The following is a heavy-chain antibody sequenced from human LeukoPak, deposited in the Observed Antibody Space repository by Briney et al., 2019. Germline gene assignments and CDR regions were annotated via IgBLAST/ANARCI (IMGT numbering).Heavy chain of an antibody. CDR1: GFTFSSYG. CDR2: IRYDGSNK. Sequence: GGSLRLSCAASGFTFSSYGMHWVRQAPGKGLEWVAFIRYDGSNKYYADSVKGRFTISRDNSKNTLYPQMNSLRAEDTAVYYCAKEYYYDSSGYSPPGAFDIWGQGTMVTVSS. V-gene: IGHV3-30*02. CDR3: AKEYYYDSSGYSPPGAFDI. D-gene: IGHD3-22*01. J-gene: IGHJ3*02.